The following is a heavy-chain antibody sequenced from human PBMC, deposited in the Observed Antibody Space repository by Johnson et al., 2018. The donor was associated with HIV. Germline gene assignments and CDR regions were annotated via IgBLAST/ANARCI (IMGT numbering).Heavy chain of an antibody. J-gene: IGHJ3*02. CDR3: ARERSLVRGVMPGAFDI. D-gene: IGHD3-10*01. CDR2: INWTCGST. CDR1: GFTFDDCG. V-gene: IGHV3-20*04. Sequence: VQLVESGGGVVRPGGSLRLSCAASGFTFDDCGMSWVRQGPGKGLESVSGINWTCGSTGYADSVKGRFTISRDNAKNSLYLQMNSLRAEDTALYYCARERSLVRGVMPGAFDIWGQGTMVTVSS.